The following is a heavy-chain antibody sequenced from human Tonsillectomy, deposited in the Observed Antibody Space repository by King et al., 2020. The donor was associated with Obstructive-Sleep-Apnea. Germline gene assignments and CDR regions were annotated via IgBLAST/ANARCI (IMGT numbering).Heavy chain of an antibody. CDR2: IYYSGST. Sequence: VQLQESGPRLVKPSETLSLTCSVSGGSMSTYYWSWIRLPPGKGLEWIGYIYYSGSTNYNPSFMSRVTMSVDTSKNQFSLKLSSVTTADMAVYYCARTTYYYDRSGYYVFDYWGQGTLVTVSS. CDR3: ARTTYYYDRSGYYVFDY. CDR1: GGSMSTYY. J-gene: IGHJ4*02. D-gene: IGHD3-22*01. V-gene: IGHV4-59*13.